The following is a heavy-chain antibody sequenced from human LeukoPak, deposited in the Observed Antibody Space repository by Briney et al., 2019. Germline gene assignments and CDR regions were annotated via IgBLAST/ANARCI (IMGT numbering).Heavy chain of an antibody. J-gene: IGHJ4*02. D-gene: IGHD5-12*01. Sequence: ASVKVSCKASGYTFIAYYIHWVRQAPGQGLEWMGWVNPNSGGTNYAQKFQGRVTMTRDTSISTAYMELSRLRSDDTAVYYCARAIVATFATDYWGQGTLVTVSS. CDR1: GYTFIAYY. CDR2: VNPNSGGT. CDR3: ARAIVATFATDY. V-gene: IGHV1-2*02.